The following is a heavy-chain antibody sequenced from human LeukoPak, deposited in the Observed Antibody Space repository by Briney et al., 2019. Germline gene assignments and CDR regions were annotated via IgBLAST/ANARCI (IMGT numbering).Heavy chain of an antibody. CDR2: INYSGST. CDR3: ARDKAATIKGFDY. D-gene: IGHD5-12*01. J-gene: IGHJ4*02. V-gene: IGHV4-34*01. CDR1: GGSFSGYY. Sequence: PSETLSLTCAVYGGSFSGYYWSWIRQPPGKGLEWIGEINYSGSTNYNPSLKSRVTISVDTSKNQFSLKLSSVTAADTAVYYCARDKAATIKGFDYWGQGTLVTVSS.